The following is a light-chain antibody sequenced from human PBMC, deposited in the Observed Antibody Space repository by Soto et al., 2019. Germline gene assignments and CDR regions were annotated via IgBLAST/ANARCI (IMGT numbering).Light chain of an antibody. V-gene: IGLV2-14*01. CDR2: DVS. CDR3: SSYPSSSSLPFV. CDR1: SSDVGVYNY. J-gene: IGLJ1*01. Sequence: QSALTQPASVSGSPGQSITISCTGTSSDVGVYNYVSWYQQHPGKAPKLMIYDVSNRPSGVSNRFSGSKSGNTASLTISGLQAEDEADYSCSSYPSSSSLPFVFGTGTKLTVL.